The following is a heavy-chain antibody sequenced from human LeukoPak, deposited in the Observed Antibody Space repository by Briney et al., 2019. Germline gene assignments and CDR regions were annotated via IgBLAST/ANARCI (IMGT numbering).Heavy chain of an antibody. D-gene: IGHD5-24*01. CDR3: ARDGYNHYFDY. CDR1: GXTFTGYY. J-gene: IGHJ4*02. V-gene: IGHV1-2*02. CDR2: INPNSGGT. Sequence: KVSXKAXGXTFTGYYMHWVRQAPGQGLEWMGWINPNSGGTNYAQKFQGRVTMTRDTSISTAYMELSRLRSDDTAVYYCARDGYNHYFDYWGQGTLVTVSS.